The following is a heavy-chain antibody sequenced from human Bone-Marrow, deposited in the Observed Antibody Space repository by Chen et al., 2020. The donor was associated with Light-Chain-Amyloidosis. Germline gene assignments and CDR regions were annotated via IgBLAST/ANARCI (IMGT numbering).Heavy chain of an antibody. CDR2: IYPDDSDA. D-gene: IGHD5-12*01. CDR3: ARRRDGYNFDY. CDR1: GYTFPNYW. V-gene: IGHV5-51*01. Sequence: EVKKPGESLKISCKGSGYTFPNYWIGWVRQMPGKGLEWMGVIYPDDSDARYSPSFEGQVTISADKSITTAYLQWRSLKASDTAMYYCARRRDGYNFDYWGQGTLVTVSS. J-gene: IGHJ4*02.